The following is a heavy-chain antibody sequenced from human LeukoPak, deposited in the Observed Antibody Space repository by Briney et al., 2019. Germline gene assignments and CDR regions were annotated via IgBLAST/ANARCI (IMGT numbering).Heavy chain of an antibody. V-gene: IGHV3-7*01. CDR2: IKQDGSEK. Sequence: PGGSLRLSCGASGFTFSNYWLSWVRQSPGKGLEWVANIKQDGSEKYYVNSVKGRFTISRDNAKNSLYLQMNSLRAEDTALYYCARDGGHSTDFDYWGHGTLATVSS. J-gene: IGHJ4*01. CDR1: GFTFSNYW. D-gene: IGHD2/OR15-2a*01. CDR3: ARDGGHSTDFDY.